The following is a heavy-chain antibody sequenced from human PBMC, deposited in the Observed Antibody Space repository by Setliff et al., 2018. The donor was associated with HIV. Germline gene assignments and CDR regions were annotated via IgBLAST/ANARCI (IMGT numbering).Heavy chain of an antibody. D-gene: IGHD5-18*01. Sequence: PSETMSLTSTVSGGSISGHYWSWIRQTPGKGLEFIASIYYTGRETNYNPSRKIRVTISADTSKNQFSLTLLSVSASDTAVYYCAKLSHVDTSLGITYHHFDFWGRGTLVTVSS. CDR1: GGSISGHY. V-gene: IGHV4-59*11. J-gene: IGHJ2*01. CDR2: IYYTGRET. CDR3: AKLSHVDTSLGITYHHFDF.